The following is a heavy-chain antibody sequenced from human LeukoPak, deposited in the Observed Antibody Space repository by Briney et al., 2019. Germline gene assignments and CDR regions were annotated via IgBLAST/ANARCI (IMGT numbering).Heavy chain of an antibody. J-gene: IGHJ4*02. Sequence: KPSETLSLTRTVSGGSVSSGSYYWSWIRQPPGKGLEWIGYIYYSGSTNYNPSLKSRVTISVDTSKNQFSLKLSSVTAADTAVYYCARVDSSGYYVDYWGQGTLVTVSS. V-gene: IGHV4-61*01. CDR1: GGSVSSGSYY. CDR2: IYYSGST. CDR3: ARVDSSGYYVDY. D-gene: IGHD3-22*01.